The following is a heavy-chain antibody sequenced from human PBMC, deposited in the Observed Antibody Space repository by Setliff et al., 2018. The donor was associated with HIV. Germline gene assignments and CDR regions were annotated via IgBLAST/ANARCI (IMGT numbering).Heavy chain of an antibody. D-gene: IGHD3-10*01. J-gene: IGHJ6*03. CDR3: ARDPRDYYGSGSSPGYYYYMDV. Sequence: SETLSLTCAVSGGSISSGGYSWSWIRQPPGKGLEWIGYIYHSGSTYYNPSLKSRVTISVDRSKNQFSLKLSSVTAADTAVYYCARDPRDYYGSGSSPGYYYYMDVWGTGTTVTVSS. CDR2: IYHSGST. V-gene: IGHV4-30-2*01. CDR1: GGSISSGGYS.